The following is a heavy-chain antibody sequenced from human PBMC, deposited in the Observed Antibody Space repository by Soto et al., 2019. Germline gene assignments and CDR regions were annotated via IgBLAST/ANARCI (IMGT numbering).Heavy chain of an antibody. J-gene: IGHJ4*02. Sequence: GGSLRLSCAASGFTFSNYGMHWVRQAPGKGLEWVAVISHDGSNRYYADSVKGRFSISRDNSKNTLYLQMNSLRAEDTALYYCAKDLKAYYDSSVYIYWGQGTLVTVSS. D-gene: IGHD3-22*01. CDR3: AKDLKAYYDSSVYIY. V-gene: IGHV3-30*18. CDR1: GFTFSNYG. CDR2: ISHDGSNR.